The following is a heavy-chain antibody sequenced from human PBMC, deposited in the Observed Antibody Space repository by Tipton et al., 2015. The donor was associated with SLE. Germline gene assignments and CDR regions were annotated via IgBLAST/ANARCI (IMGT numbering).Heavy chain of an antibody. V-gene: IGHV4-59*11. CDR1: GASISSHY. CDR3: ARDREPLTATGARAFDP. CDR2: ISDSGST. J-gene: IGHJ5*02. D-gene: IGHD6-13*01. Sequence: TLSLTCSVSGASISSHYWSWIRQPPGKGLEWIGYISDSGSTNYNPSLKSRVTISVDTSKNQFSLRLSSVTAADTAVYYCARDREPLTATGARAFDPWGQGTLVTVSS.